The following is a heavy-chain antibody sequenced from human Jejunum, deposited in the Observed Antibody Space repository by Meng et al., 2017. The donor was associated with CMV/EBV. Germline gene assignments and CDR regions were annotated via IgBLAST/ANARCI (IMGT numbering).Heavy chain of an antibody. CDR3: ARDLGDANWFDP. CDR2: LYTSGST. V-gene: IGHV4-61*02. J-gene: IGHJ5*02. CDR1: GGSISSGGYY. Sequence: CTVSGGSISSGGYYWSWIRQPAGKGLEWIGRLYTSGSTTYNPSLKSRVTISVDSSKNPFSLRLSSVTAADTAVYYCARDLGDANWFDPWGQGTPVTVSS. D-gene: IGHD4-17*01.